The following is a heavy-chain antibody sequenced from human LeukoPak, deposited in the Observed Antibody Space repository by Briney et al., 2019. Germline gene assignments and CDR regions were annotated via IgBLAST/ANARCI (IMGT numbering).Heavy chain of an antibody. J-gene: IGHJ4*02. CDR3: ARGLVTLDY. Sequence: PGRSLRLSCAASGFTFSSYAMHWVRQAPGKGLEWVAVISYDGSNKYYADSVKGRFTISRDNSKNTLYLQMNSLRAEDTAVYYCARGLVTLDYWGQGTLVTVSS. CDR2: ISYDGSNK. V-gene: IGHV3-30-3*01. CDR1: GFTFSSYA. D-gene: IGHD1-26*01.